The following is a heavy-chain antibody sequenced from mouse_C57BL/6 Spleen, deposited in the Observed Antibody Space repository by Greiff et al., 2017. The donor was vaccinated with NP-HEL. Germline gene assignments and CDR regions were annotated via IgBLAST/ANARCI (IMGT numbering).Heavy chain of an antibody. J-gene: IGHJ2*01. D-gene: IGHD6-2*01. CDR1: GYTFTSYW. CDR3: ARGGSLYYFDY. CDR2: IDPSDSYT. Sequence: LVESGAELVMPGASVKLSCKASGYTFTSYWMHWVKQRPGQGLEWIGEIDPSDSYTNYNQKFKGKSTLTVDKSSSTAYMQLSSLTSEDSAVYYCARGGSLYYFDYWGQGTTLTVSS. V-gene: IGHV1-69*01.